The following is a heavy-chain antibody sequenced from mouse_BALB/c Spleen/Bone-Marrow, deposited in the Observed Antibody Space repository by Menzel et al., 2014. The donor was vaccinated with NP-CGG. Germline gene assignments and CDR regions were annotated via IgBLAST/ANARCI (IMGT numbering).Heavy chain of an antibody. D-gene: IGHD2-1*01. CDR1: GDSITSGY. J-gene: IGHJ2*01. CDR3: ARSRDYYGNSLDY. CDR2: ISYSGST. Sequence: EVMLVESGPSLVKPSQTLSLTCSVTGDSITSGYWNWIRKFPGNKLEYMGYISYSGSTYYNPSLKSRISITRDTSKNQYCLQLNSVTTEDTATYYCARSRDYYGNSLDYWGQGTTLTVSS. V-gene: IGHV3-8*02.